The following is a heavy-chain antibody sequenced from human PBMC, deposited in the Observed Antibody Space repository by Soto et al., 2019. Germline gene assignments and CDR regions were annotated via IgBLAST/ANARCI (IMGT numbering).Heavy chain of an antibody. D-gene: IGHD2-8*01. J-gene: IGHJ6*02. CDR2: ISNDGSKK. CDR3: AKAGVAGLGMDV. Sequence: QPGGSLRLSCAASGFTFSSYGMHWVRQAPGKGLEWVALISNDGSKKNYADSVKGRFTISRDNSKNTMYLQMVSLRSEDTAVYYCAKAGVAGLGMDVWGQGTTVTVSS. V-gene: IGHV3-30*18. CDR1: GFTFSSYG.